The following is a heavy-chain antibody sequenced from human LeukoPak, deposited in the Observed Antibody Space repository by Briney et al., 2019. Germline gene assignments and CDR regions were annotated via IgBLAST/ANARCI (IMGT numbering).Heavy chain of an antibody. Sequence: ASVKVSCKASGYTFTAYYMHWVRQAPGQGLEWMGWINPNSGVTNYAQKFQGRVTMTRDTSISTAYMDLSRLRSDDTAVYYCARDFVHYYDSSGFKDLGAFDIWGQGTMVTVSS. J-gene: IGHJ3*02. D-gene: IGHD3-22*01. V-gene: IGHV1-2*02. CDR1: GYTFTAYY. CDR3: ARDFVHYYDSSGFKDLGAFDI. CDR2: INPNSGVT.